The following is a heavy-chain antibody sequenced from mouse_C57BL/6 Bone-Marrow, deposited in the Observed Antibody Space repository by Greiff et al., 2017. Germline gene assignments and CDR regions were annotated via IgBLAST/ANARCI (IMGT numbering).Heavy chain of an antibody. CDR2: ISNGGGST. V-gene: IGHV5-12*01. CDR3: ARQNYGSSYGAMDY. Sequence: EVKLVESGGGLVQPGGSLKLSCAASGFTFSDYYMYWVRQTPEKRLEWVAYISNGGGSTYYPDTVKGRFTISRDNAKNTLYLQMSRLKSEDTAMYYCARQNYGSSYGAMDYWGQGTSVTVSS. J-gene: IGHJ4*01. CDR1: GFTFSDYY. D-gene: IGHD1-1*01.